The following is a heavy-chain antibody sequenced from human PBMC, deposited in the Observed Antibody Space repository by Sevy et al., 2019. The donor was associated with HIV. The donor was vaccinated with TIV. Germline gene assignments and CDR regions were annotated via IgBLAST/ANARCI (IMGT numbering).Heavy chain of an antibody. J-gene: IGHJ6*02. CDR1: GFIFGTYA. CDR3: AKGDRTFYGMDV. Sequence: GSLRLSCAASGFIFGTYAMSWVRQAPGKGLEWVSAISGSGGSTYYADSLKGRFTISRDNSKKKLYLQMNSLRAEDTAVYYCAKGDRTFYGMDVWGQGTTVTVSS. CDR2: ISGSGGST. V-gene: IGHV3-23*01.